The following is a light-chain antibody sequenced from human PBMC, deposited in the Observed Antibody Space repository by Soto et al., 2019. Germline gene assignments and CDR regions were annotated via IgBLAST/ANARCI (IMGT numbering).Light chain of an antibody. Sequence: IVMTQSPDTLSVSPGEGATLSCRASQRISTNLAWSQQRPGQAPRLLIYDASTRATGIPARFSGSGSGTEFTLTISSLQSEDSAVYYCQQSHTRPSFGPGTKVEIK. V-gene: IGKV3D-15*01. J-gene: IGKJ3*01. CDR3: QQSHTRPS. CDR2: DAS. CDR1: QRISTN.